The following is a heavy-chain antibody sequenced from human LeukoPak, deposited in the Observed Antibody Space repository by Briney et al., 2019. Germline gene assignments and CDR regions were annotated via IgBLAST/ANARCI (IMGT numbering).Heavy chain of an antibody. V-gene: IGHV3-7*01. CDR3: SGSSSWYGGYYFDY. CDR1: GFTFSIYW. CDR2: IKHDGSDK. J-gene: IGHJ4*02. Sequence: GGSLRLSCAASGFTFSIYWMSWVRQTPGKGLEWVANIKHDGSDKYYVDSVKGRFTISRDNAKNSLYLQMNSLRAEDTAVYYCSGSSSWYGGYYFDYWGQGTLVTVSS. D-gene: IGHD6-13*01.